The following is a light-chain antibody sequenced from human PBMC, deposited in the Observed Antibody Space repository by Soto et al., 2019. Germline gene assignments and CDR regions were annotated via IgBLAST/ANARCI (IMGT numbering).Light chain of an antibody. V-gene: IGLV2-14*01. CDR2: EVN. J-gene: IGLJ1*01. CDR1: SSDVGGYNS. CDR3: NSYTSGSTYV. Sequence: QSVLTQPASVSGSPGQSITISCIGTSSDVGGYNSVSWYQQHPGKAPTLMIYEVNNRPSGVSNRFSGSKSGNTASLTISGLQAEDEADYYCNSYTSGSTYVFGTGTKVTVL.